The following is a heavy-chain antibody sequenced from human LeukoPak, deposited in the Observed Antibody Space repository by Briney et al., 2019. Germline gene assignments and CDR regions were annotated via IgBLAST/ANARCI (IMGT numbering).Heavy chain of an antibody. CDR2: IRYDGSNK. CDR3: AKASNTWNYFDY. D-gene: IGHD1-1*01. Sequence: PGGSLRLSCAASGFTFSSYGMHWVRQAPGKGLEWVAFIRYDGSNKYYADSVKGRFTISRDNSKNTLPLQMNSLRAEDTAIYYCAKASNTWNYFDYWGQGTLVTVSS. V-gene: IGHV3-30*02. J-gene: IGHJ4*02. CDR1: GFTFSSYG.